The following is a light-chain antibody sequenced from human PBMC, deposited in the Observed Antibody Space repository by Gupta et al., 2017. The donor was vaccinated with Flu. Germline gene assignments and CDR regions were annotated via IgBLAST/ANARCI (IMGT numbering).Light chain of an antibody. Sequence: QSVLTQPPSVSAAPGQKVTISCSGSSFNVGNNYVSWYQHLPGTAPKLLIYENNKRPAGIPDLFSGSKSGTSATLGITGLQTGDEADYFCGTWDSSLSAGVFGGGTKVTVL. V-gene: IGLV1-51*02. CDR2: ENN. CDR1: SFNVGNNY. J-gene: IGLJ3*02. CDR3: GTWDSSLSAGV.